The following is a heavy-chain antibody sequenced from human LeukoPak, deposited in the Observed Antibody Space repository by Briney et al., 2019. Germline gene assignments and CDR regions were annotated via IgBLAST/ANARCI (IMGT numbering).Heavy chain of an antibody. CDR3: AKDRESGSYSVGFDP. CDR1: GFTFSRYG. V-gene: IGHV3-30*02. CDR2: IRYDGSNK. Sequence: GGSLRLSCATSGFTFSRYGMHWVRQAPGKGLEWVALIRYDGSNKYYADSVTGRFTISRDNSKNTLYLQMNSLRAEDTAVYYCAKDRESGSYSVGFDPWGQGTLVTVSS. D-gene: IGHD1-26*01. J-gene: IGHJ5*02.